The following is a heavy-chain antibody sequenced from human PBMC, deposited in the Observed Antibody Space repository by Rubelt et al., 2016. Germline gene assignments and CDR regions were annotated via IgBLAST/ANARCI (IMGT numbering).Heavy chain of an antibody. J-gene: IGHJ6*02. Sequence: YYADSVKGRFTISRDNSKNTLYLQMNSLRAEDTAVYYCARSDDYGEGDYYYGMDVWGQGTTVTVSS. D-gene: IGHD4-17*01. CDR3: ARSDDYGEGDYYYGMDV. V-gene: IGHV3-30*01.